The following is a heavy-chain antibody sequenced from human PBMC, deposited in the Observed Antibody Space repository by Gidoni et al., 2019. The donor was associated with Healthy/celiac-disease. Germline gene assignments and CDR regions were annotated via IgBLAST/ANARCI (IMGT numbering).Heavy chain of an antibody. CDR1: GFPFADSA. J-gene: IGHJ6*02. CDR3: AKDVTDFWSGETLGGMDV. D-gene: IGHD3-3*01. V-gene: IGHV3-9*01. CDR2: ISWNSGSI. Sequence: EVQLVESGGGLVQPGRSLRLSCAASGFPFADSAMHWVRPAPGKGLEWVSGISWNSGSIGYADSVKGRFTISRDNAKNSLYLQMNSLRAEDTALYYCAKDVTDFWSGETLGGMDVWGQGTTVTVSS.